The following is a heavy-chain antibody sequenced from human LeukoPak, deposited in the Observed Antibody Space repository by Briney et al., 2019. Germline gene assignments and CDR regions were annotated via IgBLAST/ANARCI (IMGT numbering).Heavy chain of an antibody. CDR2: IDPDSGGT. Sequence: GASVKDSCKASGYTFTDYYMHWVRQAPGQGLEWMGWIDPDSGGTNYAQKFQGRVMMTRDTSINTAYMELRRLRSDDTAVYYCAREYYDSSGRKHAFDIWGQGTMVTVSS. CDR1: GYTFTDYY. D-gene: IGHD3-22*01. V-gene: IGHV1-2*02. J-gene: IGHJ3*02. CDR3: AREYYDSSGRKHAFDI.